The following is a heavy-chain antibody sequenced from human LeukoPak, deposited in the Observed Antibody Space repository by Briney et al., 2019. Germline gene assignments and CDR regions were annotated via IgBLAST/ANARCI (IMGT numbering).Heavy chain of an antibody. V-gene: IGHV4-59*01. J-gene: IGHJ4*02. Sequence: SETLSLTCTVSGGSISSYYWSWIRQPPGKGLEWIGHIYYSGSTNYNPSLKSRVTISVDTSKNQFSLKLSSVTAADTAVYYCARVSAASFDYWGQGTLVTVSS. CDR2: IYYSGST. CDR3: ARVSAASFDY. CDR1: GGSISSYY. D-gene: IGHD6-13*01.